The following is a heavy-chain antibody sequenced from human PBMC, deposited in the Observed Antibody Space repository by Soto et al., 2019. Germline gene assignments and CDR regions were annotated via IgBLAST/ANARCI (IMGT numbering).Heavy chain of an antibody. CDR3: ARDLKKDYDFWSGYYTEHYFDY. J-gene: IGHJ4*02. V-gene: IGHV3-33*01. D-gene: IGHD3-3*01. CDR1: GFTFSSYG. CDR2: IWYDGSNK. Sequence: GGSLRLSCAASGFTFSSYGMHWVRQAPGKGLEWVAVIWYDGSNKYYADSVEGRFTISRDNSKNTLYLQMNSLRAEDTAVYYCARDLKKDYDFWSGYYTEHYFDYWGQGTLVTVSS.